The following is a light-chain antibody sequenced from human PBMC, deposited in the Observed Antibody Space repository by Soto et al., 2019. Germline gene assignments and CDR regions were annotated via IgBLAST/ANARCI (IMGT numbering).Light chain of an antibody. J-gene: IGKJ1*01. CDR1: QSVSSY. Sequence: EIVLTQSPATLSLSPVERATLSCSSSQSVSSYLAWYQQKPGQAPRLLIYDASKRVTGIPARFTGSGSGTDFTRTLSSLEPEDFGVYYCQQRSNWPPTWTFGQGTKVEIK. CDR3: QQRSNWPPTWT. V-gene: IGKV3-11*01. CDR2: DAS.